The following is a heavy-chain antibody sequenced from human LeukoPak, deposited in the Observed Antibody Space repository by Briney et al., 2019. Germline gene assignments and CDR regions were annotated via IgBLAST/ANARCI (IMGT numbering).Heavy chain of an antibody. CDR2: IRHDESKE. J-gene: IGHJ5*02. CDR1: GFVFSKNG. CDR3: AKFSYGDHVA. Sequence: GGSLRLSCAASGFVFSKNGMHWVRQAPGKGLGWVAFIRHDESKEYYADSVKGRFTISRDNSKNTLSLQMNSLRADDTALYYCAKFSYGDHVAWGQGTLVAVSS. D-gene: IGHD4-17*01. V-gene: IGHV3-30*02.